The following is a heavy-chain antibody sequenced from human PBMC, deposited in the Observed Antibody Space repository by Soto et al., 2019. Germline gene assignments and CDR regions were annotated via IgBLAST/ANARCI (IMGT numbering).Heavy chain of an antibody. Sequence: QVQLQESGPGLLKHSQTLSLTCTVSGGSISGAAYYWSWIRHLPGNGLEWIGYIYYTGTTYYRPSLERRVTISLDTSKNQFSLKLTSVTAADTAVYYGERDTGFYGGYNGFDHCGQGPLVTVSS. D-gene: IGHD3-16*01. V-gene: IGHV4-31*03. J-gene: IGHJ5*02. CDR1: GGSISGAAYY. CDR3: ERDTGFYGGYNGFDH. CDR2: IYYTGTT.